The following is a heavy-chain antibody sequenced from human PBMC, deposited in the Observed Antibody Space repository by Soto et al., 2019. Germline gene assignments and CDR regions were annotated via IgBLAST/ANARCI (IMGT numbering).Heavy chain of an antibody. D-gene: IGHD2-2*01. Sequence: SVKVSCKASGGTFSSYAISWVRQAPGQGLEWMGGIIPIFGTANYAQKFQGRVTITADESTSTAYMELSSLRSEDTAVYYCARDSTRGYFGSLTASDIWGQGTMVTVSS. V-gene: IGHV1-69*13. CDR2: IIPIFGTA. CDR3: ARDSTRGYFGSLTASDI. J-gene: IGHJ3*02. CDR1: GGTFSSYA.